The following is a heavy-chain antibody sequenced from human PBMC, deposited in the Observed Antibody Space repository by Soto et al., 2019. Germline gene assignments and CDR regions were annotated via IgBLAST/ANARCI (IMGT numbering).Heavy chain of an antibody. CDR2: INPSSGGT. CDR3: ARDRITMVRGVEEYYYYGMDV. D-gene: IGHD3-10*01. J-gene: IGHJ6*02. V-gene: IGHV1-2*04. Sequence: GASVKVSCKASGYTFTGYYMHWVRQAPGQEPEWMGWINPSSGGTNYAQKFQGWVTMTRDTSISTAYMELSRLRSDDTAVYYCARDRITMVRGVEEYYYYGMDVWGQGNTVTVAS. CDR1: GYTFTGYY.